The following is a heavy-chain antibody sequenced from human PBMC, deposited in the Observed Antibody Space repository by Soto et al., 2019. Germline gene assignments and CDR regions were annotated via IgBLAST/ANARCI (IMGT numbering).Heavy chain of an antibody. Sequence: ASVKVSCKASGYTFNSYYMPWVRQAPGQGLEWMGIINPSGGSTSYAQKVQGRVTMTRDTSTSTVYMELSSLRSEDTAVYYCARSSFIGYHGGNGFDTWGQGNLVTVFS. CDR1: GYTFNSYY. CDR2: INPSGGST. V-gene: IGHV1-46*02. J-gene: IGHJ5*02. D-gene: IGHD5-18*01. CDR3: ARSSFIGYHGGNGFDT.